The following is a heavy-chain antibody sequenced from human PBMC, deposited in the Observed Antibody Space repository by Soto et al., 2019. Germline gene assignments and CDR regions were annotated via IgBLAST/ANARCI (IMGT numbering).Heavy chain of an antibody. Sequence: ASVKVSCKASGYIFVTYTIHWVRQAPGQRLEWMGWVSAGNGNPKCSQRFHGRITITRDTSAGTAYLELSSLRAEDTAVYYCARGKSIFYGMDVWGQGTTVTSP. J-gene: IGHJ6*02. D-gene: IGHD2-15*01. V-gene: IGHV1-3*01. CDR1: GYIFVTYT. CDR2: VSAGNGNP. CDR3: ARGKSIFYGMDV.